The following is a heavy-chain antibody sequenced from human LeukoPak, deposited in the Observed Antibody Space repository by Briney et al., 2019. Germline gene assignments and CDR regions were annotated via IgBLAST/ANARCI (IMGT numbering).Heavy chain of an antibody. V-gene: IGHV4-30-4*08. CDR2: IYYSGST. CDR3: ASRESTLRFLEWLFEPSFDY. Sequence: SETLSLTCTVSGGSLSSGDYYWRWIRQPPGKGLEWLGYIYYSGSTYYNPSLKSRVTISVDTPKNQFSLKLSSVTAADTAVYYCASRESTLRFLEWLFEPSFDYWGQGTLVTVSS. CDR1: GGSLSSGDYY. D-gene: IGHD3-3*01. J-gene: IGHJ4*02.